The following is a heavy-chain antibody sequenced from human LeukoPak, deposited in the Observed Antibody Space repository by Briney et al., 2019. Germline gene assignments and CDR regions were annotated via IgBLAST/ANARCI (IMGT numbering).Heavy chain of an antibody. CDR3: AKSPNYYDSRGYRLYDYMDV. D-gene: IGHD3-22*01. CDR2: ISGSGSGT. V-gene: IGHV3-23*01. Sequence: GGSLRLSCAASGFTFSSSAMSWVRQAPGKGLEWVSTISGSGSGTYSADRVKGRLIISRDNTENTLYLQMNILRAQDTPVYYFAKSPNYYDSRGYRLYDYMDVCGKGTTVTVSS. J-gene: IGHJ6*03. CDR1: GFTFSSSA.